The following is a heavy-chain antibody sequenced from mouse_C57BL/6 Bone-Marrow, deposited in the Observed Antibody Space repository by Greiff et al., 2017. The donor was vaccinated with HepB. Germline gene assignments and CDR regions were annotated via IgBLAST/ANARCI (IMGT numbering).Heavy chain of an antibody. D-gene: IGHD2-4*01. CDR3: ARHEYDYDGVGAMDY. CDR1: GYTFTEYT. CDR2: FYPGSGSI. Sequence: VKLMESGAELVKPGASVKLSCKASGYTFTEYTIHWVKQRSGQGLEWIGWFYPGSGSIKYNEKFKDKATLTADKSSSTVYMELSRLTSEDSAVYFCARHEYDYDGVGAMDYWGQGTSVTVSS. J-gene: IGHJ4*01. V-gene: IGHV1-62-2*01.